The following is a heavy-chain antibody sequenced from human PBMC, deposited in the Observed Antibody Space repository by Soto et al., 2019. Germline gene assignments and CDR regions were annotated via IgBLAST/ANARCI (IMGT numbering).Heavy chain of an antibody. V-gene: IGHV4-39*01. Sequence: ECLPLTCTVSGGCISSSSYYWGWIRQPPGKGLEWIGSIYYSGSTYYNPSLKSRVTIPVDASKNQFSLKLISVTAADTAVYYCTRHVGSSWYSFFGDWGRAPLRPVSS. J-gene: IGHJ4*01. D-gene: IGHD6-13*01. CDR3: TRHVGSSWYSFFGD. CDR2: IYYSGST. CDR1: GGCISSSSYY.